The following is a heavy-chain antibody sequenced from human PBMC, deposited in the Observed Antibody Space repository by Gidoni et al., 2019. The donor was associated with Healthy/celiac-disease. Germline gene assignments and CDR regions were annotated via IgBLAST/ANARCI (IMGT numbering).Heavy chain of an antibody. D-gene: IGHD3-16*02. CDR2: ISGSGGDT. J-gene: IGHJ6*02. CDR3: AKSLGESSVTGMDV. V-gene: IGHV3-23*01. CDR1: GFTFSSYA. Sequence: EVQLLESGGDLVQIGGSLRLSCAASGFTFSSYAMNWVRQAPGKGLEWVSGISGSGGDTYYADSVQGRFTISRDNFKNTLDLQMSSLRAEDTALYYCAKSLGESSVTGMDVWGQGTPVTVSS.